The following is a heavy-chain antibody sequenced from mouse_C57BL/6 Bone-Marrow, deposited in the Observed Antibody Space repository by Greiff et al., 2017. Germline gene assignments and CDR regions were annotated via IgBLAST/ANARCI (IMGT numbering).Heavy chain of an antibody. V-gene: IGHV1-81*01. CDR3: ARWGDGSSYWWYFDV. CDR2: IYPRSGNT. CDR1: GYTFTSYG. D-gene: IGHD1-1*01. Sequence: QVQLQQSGAELARPGASVKLSCKASGYTFTSYGISWVKQRPGQGLEWIGEIYPRSGNTYYNEKFKGKATLTADKSSSTAYMELRSLTSEDSAVYFCARWGDGSSYWWYFDVWGTGTTVTVSS. J-gene: IGHJ1*03.